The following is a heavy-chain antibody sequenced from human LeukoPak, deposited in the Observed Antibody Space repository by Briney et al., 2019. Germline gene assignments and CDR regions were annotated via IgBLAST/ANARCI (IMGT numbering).Heavy chain of an antibody. CDR3: VRENYYFDY. V-gene: IGHV3-7*01. J-gene: IGHJ4*02. CDR1: GFTFSQYW. Sequence: QPGGSLRLSCAASGFTFSQYWMSWVRQAPGKGLEWVAKIKKDGGEIYYVDSVKGRFTISRDNAKKSLFLHMNSLRGEDTAVYYCVRENYYFDYWGQGTLVTVSS. CDR2: IKKDGGEI.